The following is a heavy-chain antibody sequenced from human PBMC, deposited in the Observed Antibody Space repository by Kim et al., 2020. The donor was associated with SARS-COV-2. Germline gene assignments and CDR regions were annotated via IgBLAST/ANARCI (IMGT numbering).Heavy chain of an antibody. Sequence: SVKVSCKASGGTFSSYAISWVRQAPGQGLEWMGGIIPIFGTANYAQKFQGRVTITADESTSTAYMELSSLRSEDTAVYYCASTSCHGTFCYYYYGMDVWGQGTTVTVSS. CDR1: GGTFSSYA. J-gene: IGHJ6*02. D-gene: IGHD2-2*01. V-gene: IGHV1-69*13. CDR3: ASTSCHGTFCYYYYGMDV. CDR2: IIPIFGTA.